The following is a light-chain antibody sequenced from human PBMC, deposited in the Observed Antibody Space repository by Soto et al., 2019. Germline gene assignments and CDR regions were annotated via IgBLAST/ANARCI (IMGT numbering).Light chain of an antibody. CDR3: QQYNTYQT. CDR1: QSISRW. Sequence: DIQMTQAPSTLSASVGDRVTITCRASQSISRWLAWYQQKPGIXPKLLIYDDSSLESGLPSRFSGSGSGTEFTLTISSLQPDDLATYFCQQYNTYQTVGQVTKVDIK. CDR2: DDS. J-gene: IGKJ1*01. V-gene: IGKV1-5*01.